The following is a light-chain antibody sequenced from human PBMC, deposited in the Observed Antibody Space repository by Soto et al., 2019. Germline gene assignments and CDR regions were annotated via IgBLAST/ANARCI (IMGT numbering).Light chain of an antibody. J-gene: IGKJ1*01. V-gene: IGKV3-20*01. Sequence: EIVLTQSPGTLSLSPGERATLSCRASQTISGSYLAWYQQRPGRAPRVLIYGASNRATGIPDRFSGSGSGTDFTLTISRLEPEDFAVYFCQQYSSLPRTFGQGTRVEIK. CDR2: GAS. CDR3: QQYSSLPRT. CDR1: QTISGSY.